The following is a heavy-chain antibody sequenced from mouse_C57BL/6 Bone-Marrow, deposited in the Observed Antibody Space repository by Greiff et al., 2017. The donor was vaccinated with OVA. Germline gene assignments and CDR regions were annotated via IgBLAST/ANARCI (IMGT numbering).Heavy chain of an antibody. J-gene: IGHJ2*01. CDR1: GYTFTSYW. CDR3: ARGWENGYYYFDY. CDR2: IYPGSGST. Sequence: VQLQQSGPELVKPGASVKMSCKASGYTFTSYWITWVKQRPGQGLEWIGDIYPGSGSTNYNEKFKSKATLTVDTSSSTAYMQLSSLTSEDSAVYYCARGWENGYYYFDYWGQGTTLTVSS. D-gene: IGHD2-3*01. V-gene: IGHV1-55*01.